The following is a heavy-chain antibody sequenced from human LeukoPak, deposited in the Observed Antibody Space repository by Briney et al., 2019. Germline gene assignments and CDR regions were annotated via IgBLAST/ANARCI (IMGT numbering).Heavy chain of an antibody. CDR1: GHSISSGYY. CDR2: IYHSGST. V-gene: IGHV4-38-2*02. Sequence: PSETLSLTCTVSGHSISSGYYWGWIRQPPGKGLEWIGSIYHSGSTYYNPSLKGRVTISVDTSKNQFSLKLSSVTAADTAVYYCARPLWSGYYDPFDYWGQGTLVTVSS. D-gene: IGHD3-3*01. CDR3: ARPLWSGYYDPFDY. J-gene: IGHJ4*02.